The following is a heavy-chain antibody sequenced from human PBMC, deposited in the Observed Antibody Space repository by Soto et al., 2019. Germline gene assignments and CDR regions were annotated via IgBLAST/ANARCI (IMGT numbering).Heavy chain of an antibody. CDR1: GFTFTNSW. Sequence: GGSLRLSCAASGFTFTNSWMIWVRQAPGKGLEWVANINRDGSEIHYLDSVKGRFTISRDNAKNSLFLQMNSLRAEDTAIYYCGRELIVGTAEHFQHCGQRPLVTLSS. J-gene: IGHJ1*01. V-gene: IGHV3-7*01. D-gene: IGHD1-26*01. CDR3: GRELIVGTAEHFQH. CDR2: INRDGSEI.